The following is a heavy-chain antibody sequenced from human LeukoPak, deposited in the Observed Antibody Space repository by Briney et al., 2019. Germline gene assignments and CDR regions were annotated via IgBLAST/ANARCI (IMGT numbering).Heavy chain of an antibody. CDR1: GYSFTSYW. D-gene: IGHD3-22*01. Sequence: GECLKISCTGSGYSFTSYWIGWVGQMPGKGLGWMGIIYPGDFDTRYSPSFQGQVTISADKTISTAYLQWSSLKASDTAMYYCARGNYYDSSGYYGYWGQGTLVTVSS. CDR3: ARGNYYDSSGYYGY. J-gene: IGHJ4*02. CDR2: IYPGDFDT. V-gene: IGHV5-51*01.